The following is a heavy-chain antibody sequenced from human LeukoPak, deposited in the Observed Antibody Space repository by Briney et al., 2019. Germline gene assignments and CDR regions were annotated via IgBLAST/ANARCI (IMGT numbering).Heavy chain of an antibody. CDR3: AKGEVLGGYNYYHYMDV. J-gene: IGHJ6*03. CDR1: GGSFSGYY. Sequence: KPSETLSLTCAVYGGSFSGYYWSWIRQPPGKGLEWIGEINHSGSTNYNPSLKSRVTISVDTSKNQFSLKLSSVTAADTAVYYCAKGEVLGGYNYYHYMDVWGKGTTVTISS. V-gene: IGHV4-34*01. D-gene: IGHD5-24*01. CDR2: INHSGST.